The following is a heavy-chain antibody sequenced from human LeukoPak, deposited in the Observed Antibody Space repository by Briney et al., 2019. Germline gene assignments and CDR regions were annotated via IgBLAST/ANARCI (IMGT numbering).Heavy chain of an antibody. CDR1: RGSTSTYY. D-gene: IGHD6-6*01. CDR2: IYHSGST. Sequence: SETLSLTCTVSRGSTSTYYWGWIRQPPGKGLEWIGSIYHSGSTYYNPSLKSRVTISVDTSKNQFSLKLSSVTAADTAVYYCASPPAEYSSSSGYFDYWGQGTLVTVSS. J-gene: IGHJ4*02. CDR3: ASPPAEYSSSSGYFDY. V-gene: IGHV4-38-2*02.